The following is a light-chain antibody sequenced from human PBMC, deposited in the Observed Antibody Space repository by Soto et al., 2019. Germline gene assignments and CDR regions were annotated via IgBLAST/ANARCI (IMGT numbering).Light chain of an antibody. CDR1: SSDVGGYNY. Sequence: QSALTQPASVSGSPGQSITISCTGTSSDVGGYNYVSWYQQHTGKAPKLMNYDVSNRTAGVSNRFSGSKSGNMASLTISGLQAEDEADYYCSSYTSSSTLVFGGGTKLTVL. V-gene: IGLV2-14*01. CDR3: SSYTSSSTLV. CDR2: DVS. J-gene: IGLJ3*02.